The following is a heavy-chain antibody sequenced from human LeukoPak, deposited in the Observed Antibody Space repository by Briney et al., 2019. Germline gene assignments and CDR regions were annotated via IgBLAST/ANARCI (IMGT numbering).Heavy chain of an antibody. D-gene: IGHD6-19*01. CDR1: GGSISRYY. Sequence: PSETLSLTCTVSGGSISRYYWSWIRQPPGKGLEWIGSIYHSGSTYYNPSLKSRVTISVDTSKNQFSLKLSSVTAADTAVYYCARASYSSGWYVGYWGQGTLVTVSS. CDR3: ARASYSSGWYVGY. J-gene: IGHJ4*02. V-gene: IGHV4-59*12. CDR2: IYHSGST.